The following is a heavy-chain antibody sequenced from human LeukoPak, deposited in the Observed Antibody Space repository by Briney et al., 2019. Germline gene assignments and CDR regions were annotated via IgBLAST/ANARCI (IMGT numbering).Heavy chain of an antibody. V-gene: IGHV3-74*01. CDR3: ASYLTSIPSGMDV. J-gene: IGHJ6*02. D-gene: IGHD2/OR15-2a*01. CDR2: ISTGGSRT. CDR1: GFTSSRYW. Sequence: AESLRLSCAASGFTSSRYWMHWLRQAPGKGLVCVSRISTGGSRTSYEDSVKGRFTISRDNGKNTLYLQMNSLRAEDTAVYYCASYLTSIPSGMDVWVQGTTVTVSS.